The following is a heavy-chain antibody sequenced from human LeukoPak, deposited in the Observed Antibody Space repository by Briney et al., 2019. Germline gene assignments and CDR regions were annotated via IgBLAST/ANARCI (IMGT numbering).Heavy chain of an antibody. Sequence: GGSLRLSCAASGFTSSSYWMSWVRQAPGKGLEWVSYISSSGSTIYYADSVKGRFTISRDNAKNSLYLQMNSLRAEDTAVYYCARARAYSSSWYGYYFDCWGQGTLVTVSS. CDR1: GFTSSSYW. J-gene: IGHJ4*02. D-gene: IGHD6-13*01. CDR2: ISSSGSTI. CDR3: ARARAYSSSWYGYYFDC. V-gene: IGHV3-48*04.